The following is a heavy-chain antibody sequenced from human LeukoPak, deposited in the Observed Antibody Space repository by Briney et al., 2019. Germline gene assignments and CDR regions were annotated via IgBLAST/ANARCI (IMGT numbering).Heavy chain of an antibody. V-gene: IGHV3-23*01. Sequence: GGSLRFSCAASGFTFNSYAMSWVRQARGKGLEWVSAISGSGGSTYYADSVKGRFTISRDNSKNTLYLQMNSLRAEDTAVYYCAKSWYSSSWYGGVDYWGQGTLVTVSS. D-gene: IGHD6-13*01. J-gene: IGHJ4*02. CDR1: GFTFNSYA. CDR2: ISGSGGST. CDR3: AKSWYSSSWYGGVDY.